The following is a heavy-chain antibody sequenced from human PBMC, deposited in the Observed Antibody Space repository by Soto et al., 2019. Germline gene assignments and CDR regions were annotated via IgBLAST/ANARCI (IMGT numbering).Heavy chain of an antibody. V-gene: IGHV1-8*01. Sequence: AAAKVSCKASGYTFTSYDINWVRQATGQGLEWMGWMNPNSGNTGYAQKFQGRVTMTRNTSISTAYMELSSLRSEDTAVYYCARPYERVAAGAAAFDIWGQGTMVTVSS. D-gene: IGHD1-1*01. CDR1: GYTFTSYD. J-gene: IGHJ3*02. CDR3: ARPYERVAAGAAAFDI. CDR2: MNPNSGNT.